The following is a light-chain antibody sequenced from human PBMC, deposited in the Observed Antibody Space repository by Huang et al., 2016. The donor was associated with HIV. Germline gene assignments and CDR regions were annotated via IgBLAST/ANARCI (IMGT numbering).Light chain of an antibody. V-gene: IGKV3-15*01. Sequence: EIVMTQSPATLSASPGERATLSCRARQSVSSNLAWYQQKPGQAPRLLIFGASSRATGVPSGFSGSGSGTEFTLTISSLQSEDFAVYYCHQYNDWPPTYTFGQGTKLEIK. CDR1: QSVSSN. CDR2: GAS. CDR3: HQYNDWPPTYT. J-gene: IGKJ2*01.